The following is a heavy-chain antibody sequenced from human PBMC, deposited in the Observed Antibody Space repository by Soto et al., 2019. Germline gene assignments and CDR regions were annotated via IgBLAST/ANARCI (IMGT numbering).Heavy chain of an antibody. CDR2: ISAYNGNT. CDR1: GYTFTSYG. J-gene: IGHJ5*02. D-gene: IGHD3-9*01. V-gene: IGHV1-18*01. Sequence: ASVKVSCKASGYTFTSYGISWVRQAPGQGLEWMGWISAYNGNTNYAQKLQGRVTMTTDTSTSTAYMELRSLRSYDTAVYYFARQMVGYDILTGYYSSYNWFDPWG. CDR3: ARQMVGYDILTGYYSSYNWFDP.